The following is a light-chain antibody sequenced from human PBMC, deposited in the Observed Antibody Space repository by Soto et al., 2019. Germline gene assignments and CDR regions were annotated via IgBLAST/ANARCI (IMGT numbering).Light chain of an antibody. J-gene: IGLJ2*01. Sequence: QSVLTQPPSVSGAPGETVTISCSGSSPNIGSNAVNWYQQVPATAPKLLIYSNDQRPSGVPDRFSASKSGTSASLAISGLQSEDEADYCCATWDDSLNSPVFGGGTKLTVL. CDR2: SND. CDR1: SPNIGSNA. CDR3: ATWDDSLNSPV. V-gene: IGLV1-44*01.